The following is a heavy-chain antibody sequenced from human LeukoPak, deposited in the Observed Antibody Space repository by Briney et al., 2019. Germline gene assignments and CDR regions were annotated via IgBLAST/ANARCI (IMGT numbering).Heavy chain of an antibody. CDR1: GDSVSSNSAA. CDR3: ARDGGRIAAAPPLDY. Sequence: SQTLSLTCAISGDSVSSNSAAWNWIRQSPSRGLEWLGRTYYRSKWYNDYALSVKSRITINTDTSKNQFSLQLNSVTPEDTAVYYCARDGGRIAAAPPLDYWGQGTLVTVSS. J-gene: IGHJ4*02. V-gene: IGHV6-1*01. D-gene: IGHD6-13*01. CDR2: TYYRSKWYN.